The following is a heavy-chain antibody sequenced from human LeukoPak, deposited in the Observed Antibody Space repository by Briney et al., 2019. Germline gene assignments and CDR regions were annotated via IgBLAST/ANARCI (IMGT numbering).Heavy chain of an antibody. V-gene: IGHV4-61*02. CDR1: GGSISSGSYY. CDR2: IYTSGST. Sequence: SQTLSLTCTVSGGSISSGSYYWSWIRQPAGKGLEWIGRIYTSGSTNYNPSLKSRVTISVDTSKNQFSLKLSSVTAADTAVYYCAGGSFGVATVPYWGQGTLVTVSS. J-gene: IGHJ4*02. D-gene: IGHD3-3*01. CDR3: AGGSFGVATVPY.